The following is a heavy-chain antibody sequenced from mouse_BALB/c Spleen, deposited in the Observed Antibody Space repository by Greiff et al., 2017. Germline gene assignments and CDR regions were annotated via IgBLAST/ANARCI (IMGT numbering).Heavy chain of an antibody. CDR2: IWAGGST. D-gene: IGHD2-2*01. CDR1: GFSLTSYG. CDR3: ARVPYGYDAGYAMDY. Sequence: QVQLKESGPGLVAPSQSLSITCTVSGFSLTSYGVHWVRQPPGKGLEWLGVIWAGGSTNYNSALMSRLSISKDNSKSQVFLKMNSLQTDDTAMYYCARVPYGYDAGYAMDYWGQGTSVTVSS. V-gene: IGHV2-9*02. J-gene: IGHJ4*01.